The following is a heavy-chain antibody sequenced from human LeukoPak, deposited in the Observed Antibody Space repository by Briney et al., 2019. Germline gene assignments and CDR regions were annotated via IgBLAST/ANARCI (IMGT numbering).Heavy chain of an antibody. J-gene: IGHJ4*02. D-gene: IGHD4-23*01. CDR1: GFTFSSYG. Sequence: GGSLRLSCTASGFTFSSYGMCWVRQTPGKGLEWVSAIRGSGGSTYYADSVKGRFTISRDNSRNTLYLQMSSLRAEDTGVYYCAKLVTHFDYWGQGTLVTVSS. V-gene: IGHV3-23*01. CDR3: AKLVTHFDY. CDR2: IRGSGGST.